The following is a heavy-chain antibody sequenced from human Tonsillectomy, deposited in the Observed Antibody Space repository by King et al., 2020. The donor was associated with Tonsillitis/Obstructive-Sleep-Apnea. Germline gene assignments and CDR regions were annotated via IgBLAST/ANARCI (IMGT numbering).Heavy chain of an antibody. CDR2: IYHSGST. Sequence: VQLQESGPGLVKPSGTLSLTCAVSGGSISSSNWWSWVRQPPGKGLEWIGEIYHSGSTNYNPSLKSRVTISVDKSKNQFSLKLSSVTAADTAVYYCARWVQLERRRSGDYYYYMDVWGKGTTVTVSS. CDR3: ARWVQLERRRSGDYYYYMDV. D-gene: IGHD1-1*01. CDR1: GGSISSSNW. V-gene: IGHV4-4*02. J-gene: IGHJ6*03.